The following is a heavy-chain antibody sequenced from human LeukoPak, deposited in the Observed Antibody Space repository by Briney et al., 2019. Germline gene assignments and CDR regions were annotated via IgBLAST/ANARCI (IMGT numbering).Heavy chain of an antibody. CDR1: VGSISGYY. D-gene: IGHD2-15*01. CDR3: ARHPFATPFDY. V-gene: IGHV4-59*08. Sequence: SETLSLTCSVSVGSISGYYWSWIRQPPGQGLEWIGYMYETGHTMYNSSLKSRVTMSLDTSKNHFSLSLSSVTAADTAVYYCARHPFATPFDYWGPGTLVTVSS. CDR2: MYETGHT. J-gene: IGHJ4*02.